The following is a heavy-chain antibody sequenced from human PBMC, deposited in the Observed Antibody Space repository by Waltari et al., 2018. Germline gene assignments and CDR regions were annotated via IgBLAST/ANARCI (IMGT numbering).Heavy chain of an antibody. J-gene: IGHJ4*02. V-gene: IGHV4-38-2*01. CDR1: GYSFRSGYY. CDR3: ARHQVGGRDFEY. CDR2: IYQSGST. D-gene: IGHD1-26*01. Sequence: QVQLHESGPGLVKSSETLSLTCAVSGYSFRSGYYWGWIRQPPGKGLEWIGTIYQSGSTYYNPSLKSRITISLDTSKNQFSLKLNSVTAADTAVYYCARHQVGGRDFEYWGQGTLVTVSS.